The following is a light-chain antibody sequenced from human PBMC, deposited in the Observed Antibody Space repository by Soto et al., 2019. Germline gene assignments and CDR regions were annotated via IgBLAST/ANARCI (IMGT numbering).Light chain of an antibody. CDR3: QQRSNWPPIT. J-gene: IGKJ5*01. CDR2: DAS. Sequence: EIVLTQSQATLSLSPGERATLSCRASQSVSSYLAWYQQKHGQAPRILIYDASNRATGIPARFSGSGSGTDLTLTISSLEPEDFAVYYCQQRSNWPPITFGQGTRLEIK. V-gene: IGKV3-11*01. CDR1: QSVSSY.